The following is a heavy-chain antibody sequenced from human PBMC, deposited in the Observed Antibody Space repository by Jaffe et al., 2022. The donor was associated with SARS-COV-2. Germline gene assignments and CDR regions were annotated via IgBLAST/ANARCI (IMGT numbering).Heavy chain of an antibody. J-gene: IGHJ5*02. V-gene: IGHV3-21*01. CDR2: ISSSSSYI. D-gene: IGHD4-17*01. CDR3: ARHKAVSDDGVLNWFDP. CDR1: GFTFSSYS. Sequence: EVQLVESGGGLVKPGGSLRLSCAASGFTFSSYSMNWVRQAPGKGLEWVSSISSSSSYIYYADSVKGRFTISRDNAKNSLYLQMNSLRAEDTAVYYCARHKAVSDDGVLNWFDPWGQGTLVTVSS.